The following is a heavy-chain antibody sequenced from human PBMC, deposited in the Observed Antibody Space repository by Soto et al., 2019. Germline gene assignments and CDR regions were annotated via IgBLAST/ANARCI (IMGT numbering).Heavy chain of an antibody. CDR2: INHSGST. CDR3: ARGGLRGQQLPPFHY. Sequence: SETLSLTCAVYGGSFSGYYWSWIRQPPGKGLEWIGEINHSGSTNYNPSLKSRVTISRDNAKNSLYLQMNSLRAEDTAVYYCARGGLRGQQLPPFHYWGQGTLVTVSS. CDR1: GGSFSGYY. D-gene: IGHD6-13*01. J-gene: IGHJ4*02. V-gene: IGHV4-34*01.